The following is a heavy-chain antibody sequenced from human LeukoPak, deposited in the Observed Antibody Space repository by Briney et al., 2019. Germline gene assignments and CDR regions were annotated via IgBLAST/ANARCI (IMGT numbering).Heavy chain of an antibody. D-gene: IGHD6-13*01. Sequence: GGSLRLSCAASGFTFSSFAMSWVRQPPGKGLEWVSGISGSGDNAYYADSVKGRFTISRDNSKKTLYLHLNSLRVEDAAVYYCAKDGYSSIPGFHFEYWGQGTPVTVSS. J-gene: IGHJ4*02. CDR3: AKDGYSSIPGFHFEY. CDR1: GFTFSSFA. CDR2: ISGSGDNA. V-gene: IGHV3-23*01.